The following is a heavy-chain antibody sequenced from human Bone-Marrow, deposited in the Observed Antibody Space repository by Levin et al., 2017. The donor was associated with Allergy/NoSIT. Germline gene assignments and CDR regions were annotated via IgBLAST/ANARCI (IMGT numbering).Heavy chain of an antibody. J-gene: IGHJ1*01. V-gene: IGHV4-61*01. CDR3: ARDFGRGYSYGYPQH. CDR1: GGSVSSGSYY. CDR2: IYYSGST. D-gene: IGHD5-18*01. Sequence: PSETLSLTCTVSGGSVSSGSYYWSWIRQPPGKGLEWIGYIYYSGSTNYNPSLKSRVTISVDTSKNQFSLKLSSVTAADTAVYYCARDFGRGYSYGYPQHWGQGTLVTVSS.